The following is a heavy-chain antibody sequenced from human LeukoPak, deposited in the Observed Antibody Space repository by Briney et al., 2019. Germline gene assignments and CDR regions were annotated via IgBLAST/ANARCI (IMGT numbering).Heavy chain of an antibody. CDR3: ARFESGPGGWYVLWYLDV. J-gene: IGHJ2*01. D-gene: IGHD6-19*01. CDR1: GGSVSSYY. CDR2: IYNIEST. V-gene: IGHV4-4*09. Sequence: SETLSLTCTVYGGSVSSYYWSWIRQPPGKGLEWIGYIYNIESTKYNPSLESRVTLSVDTSKNQLFLKLTSVTSEDTAVYYCARFESGPGGWYVLWYLDVWRRQTQLTVSS.